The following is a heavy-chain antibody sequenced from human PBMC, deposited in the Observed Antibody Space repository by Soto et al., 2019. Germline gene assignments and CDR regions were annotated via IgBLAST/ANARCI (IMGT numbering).Heavy chain of an antibody. CDR3: ARHGLQGAYYYYMDV. V-gene: IGHV4-59*08. CDR2: IYYSGST. Sequence: SETLSLTWPVSGGAPSRYYWRWLRTTLGKGLEWIGYIYYSGSTNYNPSLKSRVTISVDTSKNQFSLKLSSVTAADTAVYYCARHGLQGAYYYYMDVWGKGTTVTVSS. J-gene: IGHJ6*03. CDR1: GGAPSRYY. D-gene: IGHD1-1*01.